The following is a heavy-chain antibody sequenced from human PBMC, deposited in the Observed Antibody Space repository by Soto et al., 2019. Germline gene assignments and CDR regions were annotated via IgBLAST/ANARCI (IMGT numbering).Heavy chain of an antibody. J-gene: IGHJ4*02. V-gene: IGHV3-30-3*01. CDR1: GFTLSDFA. Sequence: QVQLVESGGGVVQPGRSLRLSCAASGFTLSDFAMHWVRQAPGRGLEWVAVISYDGTKEYFADSVRGRFTISRDNSNNTLFLQMNNLRPDDAAVYYCASPVDDFDPYFDYWGQGTVVIVYS. CDR2: ISYDGTKE. D-gene: IGHD2-21*02. CDR3: ASPVDDFDPYFDY.